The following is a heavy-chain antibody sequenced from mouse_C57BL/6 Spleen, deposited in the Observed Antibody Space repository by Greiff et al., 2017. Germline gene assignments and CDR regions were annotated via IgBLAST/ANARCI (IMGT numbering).Heavy chain of an antibody. CDR1: GYTFTDYE. CDR3: TRSDYGSRGSAMDY. V-gene: IGHV1-15*01. D-gene: IGHD1-1*01. J-gene: IGHJ4*01. Sequence: VQLQESGAELVRPGASVTLSCKASGYTFTDYEMHWVKQTPVHGLEWIGAIDPETGGTAYNQKFKGEAILTADKSSSTAYMELRSLTSEDSAVYYCTRSDYGSRGSAMDYWGQGTSGTVSS. CDR2: IDPETGGT.